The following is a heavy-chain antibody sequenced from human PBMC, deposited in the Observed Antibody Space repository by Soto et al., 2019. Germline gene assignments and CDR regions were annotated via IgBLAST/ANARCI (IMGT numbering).Heavy chain of an antibody. Sequence: QVQLVESGGGVVQPGRSLRLSCAASGFTFSTYGMHWARQAPGEGLEWVAVISYDGINKYYVDSVKGRLTISRDNSKNTLYLQMNSLRGEDTAVYYCASSQTSGSGSYWDYWGQGTLVTVSS. CDR1: GFTFSTYG. CDR3: ASSQTSGSGSYWDY. CDR2: ISYDGINK. J-gene: IGHJ4*02. V-gene: IGHV3-30*03. D-gene: IGHD3-10*01.